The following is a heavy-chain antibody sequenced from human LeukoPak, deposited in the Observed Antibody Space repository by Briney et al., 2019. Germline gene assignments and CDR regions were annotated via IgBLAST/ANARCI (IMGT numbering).Heavy chain of an antibody. CDR1: GGTFSRCA. Sequence: GASVKVSCKASGGTFSRCAISWVRQAPGQGLEWMGWISAYNGNTNYAQKLQGRVTMTTDTSTSTAYMELRSLRSDDTAVYYCARDQGSYESWFDPWGQGTLVTVSS. D-gene: IGHD2-21*01. CDR3: ARDQGSYESWFDP. CDR2: ISAYNGNT. J-gene: IGHJ5*02. V-gene: IGHV1-18*01.